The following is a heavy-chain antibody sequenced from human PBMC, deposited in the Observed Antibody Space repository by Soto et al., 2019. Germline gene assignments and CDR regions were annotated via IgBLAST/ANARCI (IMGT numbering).Heavy chain of an antibody. J-gene: IGHJ3*02. CDR3: ARDLDILTPDAFDI. D-gene: IGHD3-9*01. CDR2: IWYDGSNK. V-gene: IGHV3-33*01. Sequence: GGSLRLSCASSGFTFSSYGMHWVRQAPGKGLEWVAVIWYDGSNKYYADSVKGRFTISRDNSKNTLYLQMNSLRAEDTAVYYCARDLDILTPDAFDIWGQGTMVTVSS. CDR1: GFTFSSYG.